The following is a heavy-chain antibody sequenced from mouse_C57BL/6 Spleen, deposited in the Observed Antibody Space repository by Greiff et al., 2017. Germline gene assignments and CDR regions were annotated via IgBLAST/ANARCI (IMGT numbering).Heavy chain of an antibody. V-gene: IGHV1-18*01. CDR1: GYTFTDYN. CDR3: ARSPHYYGSSTYYAMDY. D-gene: IGHD1-1*01. CDR2: INPNNGGT. J-gene: IGHJ4*01. Sequence: EVKLQQSGPELVKPGASVKIPCKASGYTFTDYNMDWVKQSHGKSLEWIGDINPNNGGTIYNQKFKGKATLTVDKSSSTAYMELRSLTSEDTAVYYCARSPHYYGSSTYYAMDYWGQGTSVTVSS.